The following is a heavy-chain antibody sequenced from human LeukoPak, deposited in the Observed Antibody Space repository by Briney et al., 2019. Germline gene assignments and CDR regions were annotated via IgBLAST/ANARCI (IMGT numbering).Heavy chain of an antibody. D-gene: IGHD5-18*01. CDR1: GGTFSSYA. V-gene: IGHV1-69*05. J-gene: IGHJ4*02. CDR2: IIPIFGTA. CDR3: ARLRGYSYGLREYYFDY. Sequence: SVKVSFKASGGTFSSYAISWVRQAPGQGLEWMGGIIPIFGTANYAQKFQGRVTITTDESTSTAYMELSSLRSEDTAVYYCARLRGYSYGLREYYFDYWGQGTLVTVSS.